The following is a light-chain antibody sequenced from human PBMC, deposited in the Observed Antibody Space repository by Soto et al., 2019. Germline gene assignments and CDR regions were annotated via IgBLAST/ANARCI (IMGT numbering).Light chain of an antibody. J-gene: IGKJ4*01. CDR2: AAS. CDR1: QSIYKW. Sequence: DIQMTQSPSSVSASIGDRVTISCRASQSIYKWLVWYQQKPGKAPKLLIYAASSLQSGVPSRFSGSGYGTDFTLTISSLQSADFAIYYCQHYDNWPPLTFGGGTKVEIK. V-gene: IGKV1-12*01. CDR3: QHYDNWPPLT.